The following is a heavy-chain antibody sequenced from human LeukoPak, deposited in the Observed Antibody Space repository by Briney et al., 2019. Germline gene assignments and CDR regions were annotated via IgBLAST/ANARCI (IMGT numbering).Heavy chain of an antibody. Sequence: PSETLSLTCTVSGYSISIGYYWGWIRPPPGKGLEWIGIIYHTGSTYYNPSLKSRLIISGDTSKKQFSLKLSSVTAADTAVYYCARGAYDSSGYYYGFYDYWGRGTLVTVSS. CDR2: IYHTGST. J-gene: IGHJ4*02. CDR3: ARGAYDSSGYYYGFYDY. D-gene: IGHD3-22*01. V-gene: IGHV4-38-2*02. CDR1: GYSISIGYY.